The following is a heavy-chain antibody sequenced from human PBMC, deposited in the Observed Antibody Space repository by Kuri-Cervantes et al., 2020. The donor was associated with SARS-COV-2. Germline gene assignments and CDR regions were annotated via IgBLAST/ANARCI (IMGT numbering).Heavy chain of an antibody. CDR1: GYIFTDFY. CDR2: INPDSGDA. CDR3: ARANHYDSSGHLDAFDI. V-gene: IGHV1-2*06. D-gene: IGHD3-22*01. Sequence: ASVKVSCKTSGYIFTDFYVHWVRQAPGQGLEWVGRINPDSGDADYAERFQGRVTVTRDTSISAAYVDLSRLNSDDTAVYYCARANHYDSSGHLDAFDIWGQGTMVTVSS. J-gene: IGHJ3*02.